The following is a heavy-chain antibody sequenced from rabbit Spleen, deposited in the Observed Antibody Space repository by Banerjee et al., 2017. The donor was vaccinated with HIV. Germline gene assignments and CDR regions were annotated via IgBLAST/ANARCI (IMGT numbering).Heavy chain of an antibody. Sequence: QLVESGGGLVQPGGSLKLSCKASGFDFSSYYMSWVRQAPGKGLEWIGYIDPIFGSTSYASWVNGRFTISSHNAQNTLYLQLNSLTAADTATYFCARGGGLWGQGTLVTVS. J-gene: IGHJ3*01. CDR3: ARGGGL. CDR2: IDPIFGST. V-gene: IGHV1S7*01. CDR1: GFDFSSYY.